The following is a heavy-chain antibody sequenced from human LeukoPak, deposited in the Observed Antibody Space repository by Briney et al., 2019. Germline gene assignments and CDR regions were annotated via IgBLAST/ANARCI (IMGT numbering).Heavy chain of an antibody. CDR2: IYYSGST. V-gene: IGHV4-59*01. D-gene: IGHD3-10*02. CDR3: ARLFGVRGWFDP. CDR1: GGSISSYY. Sequence: SETLSLTCTVSGGSISSYYWSWILQPTGKGLEWIVYIYYSGSTNYNPSLKSRVTIPVDTSKNQFSLKLSSVTAADTAVYYCARLFGVRGWFDPWGQGTLVTVSS. J-gene: IGHJ5*02.